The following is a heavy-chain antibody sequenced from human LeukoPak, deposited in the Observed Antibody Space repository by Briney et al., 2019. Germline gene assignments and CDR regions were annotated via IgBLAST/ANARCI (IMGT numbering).Heavy chain of an antibody. D-gene: IGHD6-13*01. CDR1: GGSFSGYY. CDR2: INHSGST. CDR3: ARGPPKAGIAAVYFDY. Sequence: PSETLSLTCAVYGGSFSGYYWSWIRQPPGKGLEWIGEINHSGSTNYNPSLKSRVTISVDTSKNQFSLKLSSVTAADTAVYYCARGPPKAGIAAVYFDYWGQGTLVTVSS. J-gene: IGHJ4*02. V-gene: IGHV4-34*01.